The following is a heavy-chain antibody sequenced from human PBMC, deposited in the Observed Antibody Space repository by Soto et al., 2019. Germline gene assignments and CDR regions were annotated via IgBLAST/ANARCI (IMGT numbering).Heavy chain of an antibody. CDR3: ARGRYCSGGTCRYFDS. CDR2: FYHTGST. V-gene: IGHV4-30-4*01. D-gene: IGHD2-15*01. CDR1: GGSISSSDSY. Sequence: QVQLQASGPGLVKPSQTLSLTCAVSGGSISSSDSYWTWIRQPPGKGLAWVGLFYHTGSTSYNPSLKRRITIARDTSKKQFSLSLTSVTAADTAVYYCARGRYCSGGTCRYFDSWGQGTLVTVSS. J-gene: IGHJ4*02.